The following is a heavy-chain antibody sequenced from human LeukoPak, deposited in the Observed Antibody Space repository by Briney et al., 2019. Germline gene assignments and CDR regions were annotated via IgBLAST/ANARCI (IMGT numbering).Heavy chain of an antibody. J-gene: IGHJ3*02. V-gene: IGHV3-74*01. Sequence: SRGSLRLSCAASGFTFSSYWIHWVRQAPGKGLVWVSRINSDGSSTSYADSVKGRFTISRDNAKNTLYLQMNSLRAEDTAVYYCARDGGGSSFAFDIWGQGTMVTVSS. CDR2: INSDGSST. CDR3: ARDGGGSSFAFDI. D-gene: IGHD6-13*01. CDR1: GFTFSSYW.